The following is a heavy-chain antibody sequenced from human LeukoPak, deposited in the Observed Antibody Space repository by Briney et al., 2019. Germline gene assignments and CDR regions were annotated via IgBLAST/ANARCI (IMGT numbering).Heavy chain of an antibody. CDR2: TYYRSKWYN. J-gene: IGHJ6*02. Sequence: SQTLSLTCAISGDSVSSNCAAWNWIRQSPSRGLEWLGRTYYRSKWYNDYAVSVKSRITINPDTSKNQFSLQLNSVTPEDTAVYYCARSCSGGSCYSGGYYYYGMDVWGQGTTVTVSS. CDR3: ARSCSGGSCYSGGYYYYGMDV. CDR1: GDSVSSNCAA. V-gene: IGHV6-1*01. D-gene: IGHD2-15*01.